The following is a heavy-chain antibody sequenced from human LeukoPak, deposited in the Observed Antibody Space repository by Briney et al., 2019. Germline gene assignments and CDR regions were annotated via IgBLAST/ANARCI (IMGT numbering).Heavy chain of an antibody. D-gene: IGHD3-22*01. Sequence: PWGSLRLSCTASGFTFSSYGMHWVRQAPGKGLELVAFIRYDGSNKYYADSLKGRFTISRDNSKNKLYLQMNSLRAEDTAVYYCAKEAYYYDSSGYYPREDYYYMDVWGKGTTVTISS. J-gene: IGHJ6*03. CDR3: AKEAYYYDSSGYYPREDYYYMDV. CDR2: IRYDGSNK. V-gene: IGHV3-30*02. CDR1: GFTFSSYG.